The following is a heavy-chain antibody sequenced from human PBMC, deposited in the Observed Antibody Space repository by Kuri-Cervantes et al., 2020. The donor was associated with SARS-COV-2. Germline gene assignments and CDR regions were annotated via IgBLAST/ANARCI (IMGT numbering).Heavy chain of an antibody. D-gene: IGHD3-3*01. CDR1: GFTFSSYA. V-gene: IGHV3-23*01. CDR3: ARVEGGGTYYDFDY. CDR2: ISGSGGST. Sequence: GESLKISCAASGFTFSSYAMSWVRQAPGKGLEWVSAISGSGGSTYYADSVKGRFTISRDNSKNTLYLQMNSLRVEDTAVYYCARVEGGGTYYDFDYWGQGTLVTVSS. J-gene: IGHJ4*02.